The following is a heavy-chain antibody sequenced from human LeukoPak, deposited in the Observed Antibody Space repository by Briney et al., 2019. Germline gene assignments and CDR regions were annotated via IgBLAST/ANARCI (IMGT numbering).Heavy chain of an antibody. J-gene: IGHJ4*02. D-gene: IGHD1-26*01. CDR1: GGSFSGYY. V-gene: IGHV4-34*01. CDR3: TRGFRSSFSDQ. Sequence: SETLSLTCAVYGGSFSGYYWSWIRQPPGKGLEWIGEINHSGSTNYNPSLKSRVTISVDTSKNQFSLNLSSVTAADTALYYCTRGFRSSFSDQWGQGTLVTVSS. CDR2: INHSGST.